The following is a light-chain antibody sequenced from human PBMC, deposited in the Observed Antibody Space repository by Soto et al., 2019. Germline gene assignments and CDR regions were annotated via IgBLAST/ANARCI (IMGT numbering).Light chain of an antibody. CDR2: DVS. CDR1: SSDVGGYNY. V-gene: IGLV2-14*01. CDR3: SSYTSSSTRV. J-gene: IGLJ2*01. Sequence: QSALTQPASVSGSPGQSITISCTGTSSDVGGYNYVSWYQQHPGKAPKLMFYDVSNRPSGVSNRFSGSKSGNTASLTISGLQAEDEADYYCSSYTSSSTRVFGGGTKLTDL.